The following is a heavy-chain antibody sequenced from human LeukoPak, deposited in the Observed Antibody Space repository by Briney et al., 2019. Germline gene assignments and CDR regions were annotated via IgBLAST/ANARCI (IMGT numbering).Heavy chain of an antibody. D-gene: IGHD5-24*01. J-gene: IGHJ4*02. Sequence: GGSLRLSCAASGFIFSSYGMHWVRQAPGKGLEWVAVIWYDGSNKFYADSVKGRFTISRDNSKNTLYLQMNSLRAEDTAVYYCAKDETRDGYNLGATDYWGQGTLVTVSS. CDR3: AKDETRDGYNLGATDY. CDR2: IWYDGSNK. V-gene: IGHV3-33*06. CDR1: GFIFSSYG.